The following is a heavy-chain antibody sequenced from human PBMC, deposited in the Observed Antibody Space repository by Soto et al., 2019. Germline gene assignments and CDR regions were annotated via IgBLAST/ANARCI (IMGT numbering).Heavy chain of an antibody. CDR3: ARAYGSGYMDV. J-gene: IGHJ6*02. Sequence: QVQLQESGPGLVKPSQTLSLTCTVSGGSISSGGYYWSWIRQHPGKGLEWIGYIYYSGSTYYNPYRKSRVTRSVDTSKNPFSLKLSSVTAADTAVYYCARAYGSGYMDVWGQGTTVTVSS. CDR2: IYYSGST. D-gene: IGHD3-10*01. CDR1: GGSISSGGYY. V-gene: IGHV4-31*03.